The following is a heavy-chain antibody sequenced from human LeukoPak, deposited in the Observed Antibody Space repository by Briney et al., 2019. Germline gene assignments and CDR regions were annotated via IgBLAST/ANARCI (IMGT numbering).Heavy chain of an antibody. J-gene: IGHJ4*02. CDR2: IYYSGST. CDR3: ARHSGRYSSSWYEVHSFDY. CDR1: GGSISSYY. Sequence: PSETLSLTCTVSGGSISSYYWSWIRQPPGKGLEWIGYIYYSGSTNYSPSLKSRVTISVDTSKNQFSLKLSSVTAADTAVYYCARHSGRYSSSWYEVHSFDYWGQGTLVTVSS. V-gene: IGHV4-59*08. D-gene: IGHD6-13*01.